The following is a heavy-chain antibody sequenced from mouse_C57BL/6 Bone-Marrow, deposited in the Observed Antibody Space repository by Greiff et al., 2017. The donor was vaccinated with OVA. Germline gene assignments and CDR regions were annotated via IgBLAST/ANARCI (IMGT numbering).Heavy chain of an antibody. D-gene: IGHD1-1*01. CDR3: APYYYGSSYFYYAMDY. CDR2: IDPEDGET. CDR1: GFNIKDYY. V-gene: IGHV14-2*01. Sequence: VHVKQSGAELVKPGASVKLSCTASGFNIKDYYMHWVKQRTEQGLEWIGRIDPEDGETKYAPKFQGKATITADSSSNTAYLQLSSLTSEDTAVYYCAPYYYGSSYFYYAMDYWGQGTSVTVSS. J-gene: IGHJ4*01.